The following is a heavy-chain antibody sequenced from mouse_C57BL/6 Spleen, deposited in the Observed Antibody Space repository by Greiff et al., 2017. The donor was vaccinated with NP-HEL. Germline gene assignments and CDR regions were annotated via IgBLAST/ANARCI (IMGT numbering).Heavy chain of an antibody. CDR1: GYTFTSYW. V-gene: IGHV1-7*01. CDR3: ARSAIDYDGEVYFDY. CDR2: INPSSGYT. Sequence: VQLQQSGAELAKPGASVKLSCKASGYTFTSYWMHWVKQRPGQGLEWIGYINPSSGYTKYNQKFKDKATLTADKSSSKAYMQLSSLTYEDSAVYYCARSAIDYDGEVYFDYWGQGTTLTVSS. D-gene: IGHD2-4*01. J-gene: IGHJ2*01.